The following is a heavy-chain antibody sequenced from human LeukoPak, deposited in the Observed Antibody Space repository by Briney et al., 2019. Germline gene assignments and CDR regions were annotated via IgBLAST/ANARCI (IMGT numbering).Heavy chain of an antibody. CDR3: ARDFSEYDILTGVFDY. CDR1: GYTFIGYY. D-gene: IGHD3-9*01. J-gene: IGHJ4*02. V-gene: IGHV1-2*02. Sequence: VASVKVSCKASGYTFIGYYMHWVRQAPGQGLEWMGWINPNSGGTKYAQKFQGRVTMTRDTSISTAYMELSRLRSGDTAVYYCARDFSEYDILTGVFDYWGQGTLVTVSS. CDR2: INPNSGGT.